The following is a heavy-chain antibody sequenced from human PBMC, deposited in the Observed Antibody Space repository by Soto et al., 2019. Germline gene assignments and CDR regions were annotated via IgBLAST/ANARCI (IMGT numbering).Heavy chain of an antibody. D-gene: IGHD6-19*01. CDR1: GGTFSSYT. CDR2: IIPILGTA. CDR3: ARAIAVAASADDS. J-gene: IGHJ4*02. Sequence: QVQLVQSGAEVKKPGSSVKVSCKASGGTFSSYTISWVRQAPGQGLEWMGRIIPILGTANYAQKFQGRVTVTADKSTSTAYMELSSLRSEDTAVYYCARAIAVAASADDSWGQGTLVTVSS. V-gene: IGHV1-69*08.